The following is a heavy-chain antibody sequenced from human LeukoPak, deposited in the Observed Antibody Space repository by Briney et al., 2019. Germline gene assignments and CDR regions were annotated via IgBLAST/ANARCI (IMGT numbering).Heavy chain of an antibody. CDR2: IYPDDSDI. CDR1: GYSFTSYW. J-gene: IGHJ4*02. V-gene: IGHV5-51*01. CDR3: ARVAKYYYGSGSYRPHYFDY. D-gene: IGHD3-10*01. Sequence: GESLKISCKGSGYSFTSYWIAWVRQMPEKGLEWMGIIYPDDSDIRYGPSFQGQVTISADKSISTAYLQWSNLKASDTAMYYCARVAKYYYGSGSYRPHYFDYWGQGTLVTVSS.